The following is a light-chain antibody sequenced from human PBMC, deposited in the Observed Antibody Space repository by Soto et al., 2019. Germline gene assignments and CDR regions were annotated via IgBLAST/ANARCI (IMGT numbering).Light chain of an antibody. CDR1: RSDVGGYNY. Sequence: QSALTQPASVSGSPGQSITISCTGTRSDVGGYNYVSWYQHHPGKAPNLMMYEVFNRPAGVSNRFSGSRSGNTASLTISGLQADDEADYYCTSYASTSTYVVFGGGTQLTVL. CDR2: EVF. V-gene: IGLV2-14*01. CDR3: TSYASTSTYVV. J-gene: IGLJ2*01.